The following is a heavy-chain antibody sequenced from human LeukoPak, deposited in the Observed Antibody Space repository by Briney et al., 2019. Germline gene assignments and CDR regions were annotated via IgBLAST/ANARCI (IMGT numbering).Heavy chain of an antibody. CDR1: GFKFNNAW. Sequence: PGGSLRPSCAASGFKFNNAWMNWVRQAPGKGLEWVGRIKSKSDGGTTDNAAPVKGRFTISKDDSKNTLYLQMNSLKTEDTGIYYCTTGRLTSDYWGQGSLVTVSS. V-gene: IGHV3-15*01. CDR3: TTGRLTSDY. D-gene: IGHD3-10*01. J-gene: IGHJ4*02. CDR2: IKSKSDGGTT.